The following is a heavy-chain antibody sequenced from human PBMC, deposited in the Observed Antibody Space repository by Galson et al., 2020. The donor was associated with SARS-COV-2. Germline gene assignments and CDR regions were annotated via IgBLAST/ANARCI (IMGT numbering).Heavy chain of an antibody. D-gene: IGHD6-19*01. CDR2: IYNSGNT. Sequence: SETLSLTCTVSGGSISSHYWSWIRQSPGKGLEWIGCIYNSGNTDYNPSLKSRVTISIDTSKNQFSLKVGSVTAADTAVYYCSRAAVAGPFDYWGQGTLVTVSS. J-gene: IGHJ4*02. CDR3: SRAAVAGPFDY. CDR1: GGSISSHY. V-gene: IGHV4-59*11.